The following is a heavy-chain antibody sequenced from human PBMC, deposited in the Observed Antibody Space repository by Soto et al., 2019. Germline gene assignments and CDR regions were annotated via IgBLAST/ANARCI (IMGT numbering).Heavy chain of an antibody. CDR1: GGSVSNSA. D-gene: IGHD6-6*01. Sequence: QVQLVQSGSAVKKPGSSVRVSCKASGGSVSNSAISWLRQAPGQGLEWMGGIIPIFGPAIYARKCQGRFTISADESTGTAYMELNNVRSDDTAVYYCGRGSSLTKVEYWGQGTLVTVSS. CDR3: GRGSSLTKVEY. CDR2: IIPIFGPA. V-gene: IGHV1-69*01. J-gene: IGHJ4*02.